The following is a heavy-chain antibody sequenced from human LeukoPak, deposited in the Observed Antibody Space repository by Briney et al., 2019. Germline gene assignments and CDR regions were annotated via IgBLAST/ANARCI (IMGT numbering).Heavy chain of an antibody. CDR1: GGSFSGYY. Sequence: SETLSLTCAVYGGSFSGYYWSWIRQPPGKGLEWIGEINHSGSTNYNPSLKSRVTISVDTSKNQFSLKLSSVTAADTAVYYCAAGRGWGYYYYMDVWGKGTTVTISS. V-gene: IGHV4-34*01. J-gene: IGHJ6*03. D-gene: IGHD6-19*01. CDR3: AAGRGWGYYYYMDV. CDR2: INHSGST.